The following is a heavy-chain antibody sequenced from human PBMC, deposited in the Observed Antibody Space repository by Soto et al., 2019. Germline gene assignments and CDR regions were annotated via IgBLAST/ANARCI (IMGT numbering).Heavy chain of an antibody. V-gene: IGHV2-5*02. CDR1: GFSLSTNGVG. Sequence: QITLKESGPTLVKPTQTLTLTCSFSGFSLSTNGVGVGWIRQPPGKALEWLALIYWDDDKRYRPSLKSRLTITKDTTKSQVVLIMTNMDPVDTAAYYCAHRPKRDWHFDYWGQGTLVTVSS. D-gene: IGHD3-9*01. CDR3: AHRPKRDWHFDY. CDR2: IYWDDDK. J-gene: IGHJ4*02.